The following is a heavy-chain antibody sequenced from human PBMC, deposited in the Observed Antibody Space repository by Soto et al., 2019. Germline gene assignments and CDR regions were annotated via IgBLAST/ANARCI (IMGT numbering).Heavy chain of an antibody. D-gene: IGHD4-17*01. V-gene: IGHV3-48*01. J-gene: IGHJ6*03. Sequence: GGSLRLSCAASGFTFSSYSMNWVRQAPGKGLEWVSYISSSSSTIYYADSVKGRFTISRDNAKNSLYLQMNSLRAEDTAVYYCARDQVTTANLEYYYYYMDVWGKGTTVTVSS. CDR2: ISSSSSTI. CDR1: GFTFSSYS. CDR3: ARDQVTTANLEYYYYYMDV.